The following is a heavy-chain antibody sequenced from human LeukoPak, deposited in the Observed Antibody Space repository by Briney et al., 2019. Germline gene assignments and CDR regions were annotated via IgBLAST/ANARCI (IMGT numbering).Heavy chain of an antibody. V-gene: IGHV1-69*13. CDR2: IIPIFGTA. D-gene: IGHD1-26*01. J-gene: IGHJ4*02. Sequence: SVKVSCKASRGTFSSYAISWVRQAPGQGLEWMGGIIPIFGTANYAQKFQGRVTITADESTSTAYMELSSLRSEDTAVYYCARDRGSYARGFFDYWGQGTLVTVSS. CDR3: ARDRGSYARGFFDY. CDR1: RGTFSSYA.